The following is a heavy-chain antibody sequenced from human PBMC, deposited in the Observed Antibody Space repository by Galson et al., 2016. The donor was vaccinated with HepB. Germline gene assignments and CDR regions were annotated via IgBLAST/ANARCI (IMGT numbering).Heavy chain of an antibody. CDR2: ISTYNGNT. CDR1: GYSFISYG. D-gene: IGHD2/OR15-2a*01. V-gene: IGHV1-18*01. J-gene: IGHJ4*02. CDR3: AKRHEYCPPVGCSVDY. Sequence: SVKVSCKASGYSFISYGISWVRQARGQGLEWMGWISTYNGNTNYEQKFKGRVTLTADISTSTAQMELRSLRSDDTAVYYCAKRHEYCPPVGCSVDYWGQGTLVSVSS.